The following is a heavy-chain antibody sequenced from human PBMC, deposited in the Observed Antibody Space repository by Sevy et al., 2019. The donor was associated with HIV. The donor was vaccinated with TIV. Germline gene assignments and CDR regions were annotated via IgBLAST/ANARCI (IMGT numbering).Heavy chain of an antibody. Sequence: GGSLRLSCAASGFTFSSYTLNLVRQAPGKGLEWVSSISYSSEYIYYADSVKGRFTISRDNAKNSLYLQMNSLRAEDTAVYYCATDKGGYDPFDYWGQGTLVTVSS. J-gene: IGHJ4*02. CDR2: ISYSSEYI. D-gene: IGHD5-12*01. CDR1: GFTFSSYT. V-gene: IGHV3-21*01. CDR3: ATDKGGYDPFDY.